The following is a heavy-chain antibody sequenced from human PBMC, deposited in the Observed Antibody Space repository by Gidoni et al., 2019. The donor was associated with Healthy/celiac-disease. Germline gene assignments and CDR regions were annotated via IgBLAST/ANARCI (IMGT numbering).Heavy chain of an antibody. CDR2: IIPIFGTA. V-gene: IGHV1-69*06. Sequence: QVQLVQSGAEVKKPGSSVKVSCKVSGGTFSSYAISWVRQPPGQGLEWMGGIIPIFGTANYAQKFQGRVTITADKSTSTAYMELSSLRSEDTAVYYCARDRDGYDNYFDYWGQGTLVTVSS. J-gene: IGHJ4*02. D-gene: IGHD5-12*01. CDR1: GGTFSSYA. CDR3: ARDRDGYDNYFDY.